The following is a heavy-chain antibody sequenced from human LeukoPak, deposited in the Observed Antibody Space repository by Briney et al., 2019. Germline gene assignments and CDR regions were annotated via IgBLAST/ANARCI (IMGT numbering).Heavy chain of an antibody. Sequence: GGSLRLPCAASGFTFSSYSMNWVRQAPGKGLEWVSSISSSSSYIYYADSVKGRFTISRDNAKNSLSLQMNSLRAEDAAVYYCARDRIAAAYDAFDIWGQGTVVTVSS. CDR1: GFTFSSYS. D-gene: IGHD6-13*01. J-gene: IGHJ3*02. CDR3: ARDRIAAAYDAFDI. V-gene: IGHV3-21*01. CDR2: ISSSSSYI.